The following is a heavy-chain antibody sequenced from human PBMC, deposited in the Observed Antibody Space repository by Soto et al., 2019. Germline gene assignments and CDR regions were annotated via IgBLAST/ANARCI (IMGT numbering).Heavy chain of an antibody. CDR3: ARTHIAARLSPHYSLDH. V-gene: IGHV4-59*01. CDR1: GGSISSYY. J-gene: IGHJ4*01. Sequence: SETLSLTCTVSGGSISSYYWSWIRQPPGKGLEWIGYIYYSGSTNYNPSLKSRVTISVDTSKNQFSLKLSSVTAADTAVYYCARTHIAARLSPHYSLDHWGHVSLYTVSS. CDR2: IYYSGST. D-gene: IGHD6-6*01.